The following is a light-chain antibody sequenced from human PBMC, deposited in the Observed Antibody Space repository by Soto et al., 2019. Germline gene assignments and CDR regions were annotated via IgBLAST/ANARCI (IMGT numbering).Light chain of an antibody. Sequence: QSALTQPPSAPGSPGQSVTISCTGTLSDVGGQNIVSWYRQDPGKAPKLIIYDVNQRPSGVPDRFSGSKSVSTASLTVSGLQAEDEANYYCSSYTGTNVIFGGGTKGTVL. J-gene: IGLJ2*01. CDR3: SSYTGTNVI. CDR1: LSDVGGQNI. V-gene: IGLV2-8*01. CDR2: DVN.